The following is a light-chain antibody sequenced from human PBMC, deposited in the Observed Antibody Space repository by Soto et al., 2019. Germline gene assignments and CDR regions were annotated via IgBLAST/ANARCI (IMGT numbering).Light chain of an antibody. CDR3: CSYAGRSAYFV. V-gene: IGLV2-11*01. CDR1: SSDVGTYNY. CDR2: DVS. Sequence: QSALTQPRSVSGSPGQSVTISCTGTSSDVGTYNYVSWYQQHPGKAPKVVIYDVSQRPSGVPDRFSGFKSGNTASLGISGLQGEDEADYYCCSYAGRSAYFVFGTGTKVTVL. J-gene: IGLJ1*01.